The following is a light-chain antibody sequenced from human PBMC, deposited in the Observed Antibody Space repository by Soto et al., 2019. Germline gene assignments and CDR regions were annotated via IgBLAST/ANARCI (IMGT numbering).Light chain of an antibody. CDR1: SRDVGASDY. J-gene: IGLJ1*01. V-gene: IGLV2-8*01. CDR3: LLHSGSSNV. Sequence: QSALTQPPSASGSPGQSVAISCTGTSRDVGASDYVSWYQQHSGKAPKLLLYEVNKRPSGVPDRFSGSKSGNTASLTVSALQADDEADYYCLLHSGSSNVLGTGTKLTVL. CDR2: EVN.